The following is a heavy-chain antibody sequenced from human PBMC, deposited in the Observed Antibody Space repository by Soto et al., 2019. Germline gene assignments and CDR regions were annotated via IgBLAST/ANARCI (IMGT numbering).Heavy chain of an antibody. Sequence: TLSLTCSVYGASFSGDYWSWIRQSPGKGLEWIGEIHHSGSTHYNPSLKSRLTFSIDESQSQFYMMLTSVTAADTALYFCARGHSTSGYDSWGQRSLVTVSS. CDR1: GASFSGDY. D-gene: IGHD6-6*01. CDR3: ARGHSTSGYDS. J-gene: IGHJ4*02. CDR2: IHHSGST. V-gene: IGHV4-34*01.